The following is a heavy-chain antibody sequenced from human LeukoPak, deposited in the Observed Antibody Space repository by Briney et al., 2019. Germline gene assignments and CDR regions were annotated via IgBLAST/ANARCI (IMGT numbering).Heavy chain of an antibody. D-gene: IGHD3-10*01. V-gene: IGHV3-21*01. J-gene: IGHJ5*02. CDR2: LGTRSSSI. CDR1: GFTFSSYA. CDR3: ARDILTMVRGVMGERPSWFDP. Sequence: GGSLRLSCAASGFTFSSYAMNWVRQAPGKGLEWVSPLGTRSSSIYYADSVKGRFTISRDNAKNSLYLQMNSLRAEDTAAYYCARDILTMVRGVMGERPSWFDPWGQGTLVTVSS.